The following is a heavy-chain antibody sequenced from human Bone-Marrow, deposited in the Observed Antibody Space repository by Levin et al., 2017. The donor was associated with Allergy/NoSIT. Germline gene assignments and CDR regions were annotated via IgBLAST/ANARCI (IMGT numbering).Heavy chain of an antibody. CDR2: IYDSRST. V-gene: IGHV4-59*01. J-gene: IGHJ5*02. D-gene: IGHD3-3*01. Sequence: GSLRLSCTVSGGSITSDHWGWIRQPPGKGLEWIGYIYDSRSTYYSPSFKSRVTISADMPNNQFSLKLNSVTAADTAVYYCAKYDRGVGGKGSWGQGTLVTVSS. CDR1: GGSITSDH. CDR3: AKYDRGVGGKGS.